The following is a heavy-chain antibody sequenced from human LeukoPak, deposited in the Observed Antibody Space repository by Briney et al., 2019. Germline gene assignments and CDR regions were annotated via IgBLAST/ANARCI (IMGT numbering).Heavy chain of an antibody. J-gene: IGHJ4*02. V-gene: IGHV4-59*12. CDR2: IYYSGST. D-gene: IGHD6-19*01. CDR1: AGSISSY. Sequence: SETLSLTCTVSAGSISSYWSWIRQPPGKGLEWIGYIYYSGSTNYNPSLKSRVTISVDTSKNQFSLKLSSVTAADTAVYYCAREVGSSGWLYDYWGQGTLVTVSS. CDR3: AREVGSSGWLYDY.